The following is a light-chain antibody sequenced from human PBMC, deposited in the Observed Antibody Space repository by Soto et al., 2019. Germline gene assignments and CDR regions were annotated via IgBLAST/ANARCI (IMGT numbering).Light chain of an antibody. CDR3: QKYNSAPCT. J-gene: IGKJ1*01. V-gene: IGKV1-27*01. CDR2: AAS. Sequence: DIQMTQSPSSLSASVGDRVTITCRAIQCISNYLAWYQQKPGKVPKLLIYAASTLQSGVPSRFSGSGSGTDFTLTISSLQPEDVATYYCQKYNSAPCTFGQGTKVEIK. CDR1: QCISNY.